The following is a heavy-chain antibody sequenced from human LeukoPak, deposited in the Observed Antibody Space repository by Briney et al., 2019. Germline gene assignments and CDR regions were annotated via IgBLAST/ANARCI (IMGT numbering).Heavy chain of an antibody. CDR3: ARGRASAFDV. CDR1: GDSVSNDGPA. J-gene: IGHJ3*01. D-gene: IGHD6-25*01. CDR2: TYYTSKWNT. V-gene: IGHV6-1*01. Sequence: SQTLSLTCAISGDSVSNDGPAWNWIRQSPSRGLEWLGRTYYTSKWNTDYAVSVKSRIVVNPDTSKNQFSLQLNSVTSEDTAVYYCARGRASAFDVWGQGTMVTVSS.